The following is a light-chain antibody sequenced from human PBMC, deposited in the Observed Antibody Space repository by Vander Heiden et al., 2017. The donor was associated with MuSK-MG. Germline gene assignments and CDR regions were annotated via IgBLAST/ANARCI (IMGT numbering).Light chain of an antibody. V-gene: IGKV1-5*03. CDR1: QNIRSW. J-gene: IGKJ2*01. CDR2: KAS. CDR3: QQYNTYST. Sequence: DIQMTQPPSTLSASVGDRVTITCRASQNIRSWLAWYQQKPGKAPNLLIYKASTLQTGVPSRFSGSGSGTEFTLTISSLQPDDFATYYCQQYNTYSTFGQGTKLEIK.